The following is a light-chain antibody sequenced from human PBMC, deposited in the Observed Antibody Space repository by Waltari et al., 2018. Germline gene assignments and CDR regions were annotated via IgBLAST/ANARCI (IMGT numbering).Light chain of an antibody. CDR1: PSVGRY. J-gene: IGKJ1*01. V-gene: IGKV3-20*01. CDR3: QNHERLPAM. Sequence: EIVLTQSPGTLSLSPGERATLSCRASPSVGRYLAWYQQKPGQAPRLLIYGASIMATGIPDRFIGSVSWTDFILTISRLEPEDFAVYYCQNHERLPAMFGQGTKVEIK. CDR2: GAS.